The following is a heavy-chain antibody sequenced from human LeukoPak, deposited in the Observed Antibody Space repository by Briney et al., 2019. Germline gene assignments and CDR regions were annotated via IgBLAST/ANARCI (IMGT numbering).Heavy chain of an antibody. CDR1: GGSISSYY. D-gene: IGHD3-22*01. J-gene: IGHJ3*02. CDR2: IYYSGST. V-gene: IGHV4-59*01. Sequence: PSETLSLTCTVSGGSISSYYWSWIRQPPGQGLEGSGYIYYSGSTNYNPSLKSRVTISVDTSTNQFSLKLSSVSAADTAVYYCARGVRYYDSSGYNAFDIWGQGTMVTVSS. CDR3: ARGVRYYDSSGYNAFDI.